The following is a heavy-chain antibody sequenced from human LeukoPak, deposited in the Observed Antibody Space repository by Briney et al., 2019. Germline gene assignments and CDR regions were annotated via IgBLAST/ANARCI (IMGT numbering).Heavy chain of an antibody. V-gene: IGHV3-53*01. CDR2: IYSDGST. CDR3: ARATLDN. CDR1: GFSVSSNY. Sequence: SLRLSCAASGFSVSSNYISWVRQAPGKGLEWVSVIYSDGSTKYADSVKARFTISRDNSKNTVYLQMNSLRVEDTAVYYCARATLDNWGQGTLVTDCS. J-gene: IGHJ4*02.